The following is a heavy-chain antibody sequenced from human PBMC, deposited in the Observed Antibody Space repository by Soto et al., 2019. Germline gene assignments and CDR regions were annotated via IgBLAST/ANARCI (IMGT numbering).Heavy chain of an antibody. CDR2: IYYGGST. Sequence: QLQLQESGPGLVKPSETLSLTCTVSGGSISSSSYYWGWIRQPPGKGLEWIGSIYYGGSTYYNPSPKSRVPISVDTSKNQFSLKLSSVTAADTAVYYCARRGSSSWYGYWGQGTLVTVSS. D-gene: IGHD6-13*01. J-gene: IGHJ4*02. V-gene: IGHV4-39*01. CDR3: ARRGSSSWYGY. CDR1: GGSISSSSYY.